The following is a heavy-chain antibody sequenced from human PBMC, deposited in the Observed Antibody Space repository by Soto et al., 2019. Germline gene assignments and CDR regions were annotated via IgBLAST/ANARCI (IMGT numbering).Heavy chain of an antibody. CDR3: AASYGSGSRAFDY. J-gene: IGHJ4*02. CDR1: GDTFNSYT. V-gene: IGHV1-69*02. Sequence: QVQLVQSGPEVKMPGSSVKVSCKASGDTFNSYTINWVRQAPGQGLQWMGRTIPILAMSNYALKFQGRVTITADNAATTADVELSRLSSDDTAVYYCAASYGSGSRAFDYWGQGTLVTVSS. CDR2: TIPILAMS. D-gene: IGHD3-10*01.